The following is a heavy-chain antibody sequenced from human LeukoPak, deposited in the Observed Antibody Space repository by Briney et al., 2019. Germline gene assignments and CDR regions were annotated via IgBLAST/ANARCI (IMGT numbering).Heavy chain of an antibody. V-gene: IGHV4-34*01. CDR3: ARGRYSSSWY. J-gene: IGHJ4*02. Sequence: PSETLSLTCAVYGGSFSGYYWSWIRQPPGKGLEWIGEINHSGSTNYNPSLKGRVTISVDTSKNQFSLKLSSVTAADTAVYYCARGRYSSSWYWGQGTLVTVSS. CDR1: GGSFSGYY. CDR2: INHSGST. D-gene: IGHD6-13*01.